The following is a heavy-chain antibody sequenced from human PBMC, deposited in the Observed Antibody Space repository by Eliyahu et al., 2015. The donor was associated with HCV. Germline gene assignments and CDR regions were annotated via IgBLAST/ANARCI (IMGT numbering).Heavy chain of an antibody. CDR1: GYTFSNYG. V-gene: IGHV1-18*04. CDR2: ISAYNGNT. CDR3: TRDRCTSTSCDVGYFQH. Sequence: QVQLVQSGAEVKKPGASVKVSCKASGYTFSNYGISWVRQAPGQGLEWLGWISAYNGNTNYAQKLQGRVTMTTDTSTSTAYMELRSLRSDDTAVYFCTRDRCTSTSCDVGYFQHWGQGTLVTVSS. J-gene: IGHJ1*01. D-gene: IGHD2-2*01.